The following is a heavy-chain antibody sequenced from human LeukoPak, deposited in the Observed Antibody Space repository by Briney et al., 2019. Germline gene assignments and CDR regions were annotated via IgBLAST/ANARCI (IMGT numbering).Heavy chain of an antibody. CDR1: GVTFSNYA. CDR3: ARGEYENYYYYGMDV. CDR2: ISSNGGST. Sequence: PGGSLRLSCAASGVTFSNYAIHWVRQAPGKGLEYVSGISSNGGSTYYANSVKGRFTISRDNSKNTLYLQMGSLRAEDMAVYYCARGEYENYYYYGMDVWGQGTTVTASS. D-gene: IGHD2-2*01. J-gene: IGHJ6*02. V-gene: IGHV3-64*01.